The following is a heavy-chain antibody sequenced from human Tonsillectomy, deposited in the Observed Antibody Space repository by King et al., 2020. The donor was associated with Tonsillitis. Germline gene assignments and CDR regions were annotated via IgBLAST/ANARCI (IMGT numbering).Heavy chain of an antibody. CDR1: GFTFSSYG. CDR3: AKIWDLAAAFDY. CDR2: ISSSGGST. D-gene: IGHD6-13*01. V-gene: IGHV3-23*04. J-gene: IGHJ4*02. Sequence: EVQLVESGGGLVQPGGSLRLSCAASGFTFSSYGMTWVRQAPGKGLEWVSSISSSGGSTYYADSVKGRFTISRDNSKNTLYLQMNSLRAEDTAVYYCAKIWDLAAAFDYWGQGTLVTVSS.